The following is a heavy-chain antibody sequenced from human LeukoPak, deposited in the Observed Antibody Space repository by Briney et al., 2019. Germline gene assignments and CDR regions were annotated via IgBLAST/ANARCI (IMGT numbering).Heavy chain of an antibody. V-gene: IGHV4-34*01. CDR1: GGSFSGYC. D-gene: IGHD2-21*02. J-gene: IGHJ2*01. CDR3: ARARKVGTDL. CDR2: INHSGST. Sequence: SETLSLTCAVYGGSFSGYCWSWIRQPPGKGLEWIGEINHSGSTNYNPSLKSRVTISVDTSKNQFSLKLSSVTAADTAVYYCARARKVGTDLWGRGTLVTVSS.